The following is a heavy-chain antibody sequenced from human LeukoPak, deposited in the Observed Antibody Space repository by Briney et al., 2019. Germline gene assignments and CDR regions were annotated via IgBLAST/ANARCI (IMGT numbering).Heavy chain of an antibody. Sequence: PSQTLSLTCAVSGGSISSRGYSWGWIRQSPGKGLEWIGYIFHSGSTYYNPSLKSRATISIDRSKNQFSLKLSSVTAADTAVYYCARDNPSVLRYFDPWGQGTLVTVSS. CDR2: IFHSGST. J-gene: IGHJ5*02. D-gene: IGHD3-9*01. CDR3: ARDNPSVLRYFDP. CDR1: GGSISSRGYS. V-gene: IGHV4-30-2*06.